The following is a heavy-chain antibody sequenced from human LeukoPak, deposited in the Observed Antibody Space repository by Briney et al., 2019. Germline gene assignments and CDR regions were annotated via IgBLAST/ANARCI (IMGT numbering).Heavy chain of an antibody. V-gene: IGHV3-53*01. D-gene: IGHD6-13*01. CDR1: GFTVSSNY. CDR3: ARAPGYSSSWYATFYYMDV. J-gene: IGHJ6*03. CDR2: IYSGGST. Sequence: GGSLRLSCAASGFTVSSNYMSSVRQPPGKGLEWVSVIYSGGSTYYADPVKGRFTISRDNSKNTLYLQMNSLRAEDTDVYYCARAPGYSSSWYATFYYMDVWGKGTTVTVSS.